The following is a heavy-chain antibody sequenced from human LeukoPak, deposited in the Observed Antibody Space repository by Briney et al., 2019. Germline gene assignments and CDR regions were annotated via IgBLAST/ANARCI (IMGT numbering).Heavy chain of an antibody. CDR1: GYTLTELS. J-gene: IGHJ4*02. Sequence: ASVKVSFTVSGYTLTELSMHWVRPAPGKGLEWMGGFDPEDGETIYAQKFQGRVTMTEDTSTDTAYMELSSLRSEDTAVYYCATVRQLCQEGCTDYWGQGTLVTVSS. CDR2: FDPEDGET. CDR3: ATVRQLCQEGCTDY. V-gene: IGHV1-24*01. D-gene: IGHD2-2*01.